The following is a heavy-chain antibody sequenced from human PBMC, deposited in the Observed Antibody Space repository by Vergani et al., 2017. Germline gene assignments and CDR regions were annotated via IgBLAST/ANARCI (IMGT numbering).Heavy chain of an antibody. CDR3: ALYYYDSSGYYYGLDY. CDR1: GGTFSSYT. CDR2: IIPILGIA. D-gene: IGHD3-22*01. J-gene: IGHJ4*02. V-gene: IGHV1-69*02. Sequence: QVQLVQSGAEVKKPGSSVKVSCKASGGTFSSYTISWVRQAPGQGLEWMGRIIPILGIANYAQKFQGRVTITADKSTSTAYMELSSLRSEDTDVYYCALYYYDSSGYYYGLDYWGQGTLVTVSS.